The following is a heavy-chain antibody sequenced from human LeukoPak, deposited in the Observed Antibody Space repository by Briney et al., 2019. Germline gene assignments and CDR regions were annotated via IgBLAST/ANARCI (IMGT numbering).Heavy chain of an antibody. V-gene: IGHV1-18*01. Sequence: ASVKVSCKASGYTFTSYGISWVRQAPGQGLGWMGWISAYNGNTNYAQKLQGRVTMTTDTSTSTAYMELRSLRSDDTAVYYCARGYYYDSSGYYYGDYWGQGTLVTVSS. CDR3: ARGYYYDSSGYYYGDY. CDR1: GYTFTSYG. J-gene: IGHJ4*02. CDR2: ISAYNGNT. D-gene: IGHD3-22*01.